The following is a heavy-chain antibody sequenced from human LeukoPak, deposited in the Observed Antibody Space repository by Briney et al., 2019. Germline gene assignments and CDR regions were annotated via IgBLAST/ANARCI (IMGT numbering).Heavy chain of an antibody. CDR1: GFTFSSYA. CDR3: ARDPDPYGADAFDI. J-gene: IGHJ3*02. V-gene: IGHV3-33*08. Sequence: PGGSLRLSCAASGFTFSSYAMHWVRQAPGKGLEWVAVIWYDGNNKYYADSVKGRFTISRDNSQNTLYLQMNSLRAEDTAVYYCARDPDPYGADAFDIWGQGTMVTVSS. D-gene: IGHD4-17*01. CDR2: IWYDGNNK.